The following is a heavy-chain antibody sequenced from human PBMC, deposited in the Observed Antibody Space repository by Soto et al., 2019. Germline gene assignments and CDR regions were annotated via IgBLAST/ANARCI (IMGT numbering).Heavy chain of an antibody. CDR1: GFTFNSYS. Sequence: PGGSLRLSCAASGFTFNSYSMNWVRQAPGKGLEWVSPISSSSSYIYYADSLKGRFTISRDNAKNSLYLQMNSLRAEDTAVYYCAREVGGRSDYWGQGTLVTVSS. D-gene: IGHD6-25*01. V-gene: IGHV3-21*01. J-gene: IGHJ4*02. CDR3: AREVGGRSDY. CDR2: ISSSSSYI.